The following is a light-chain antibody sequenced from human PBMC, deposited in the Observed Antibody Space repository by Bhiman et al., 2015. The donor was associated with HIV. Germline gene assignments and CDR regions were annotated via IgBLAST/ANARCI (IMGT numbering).Light chain of an antibody. CDR2: GKN. V-gene: IGLV3-19*01. Sequence: SSELTQDPSVSVALGQTVKITCQGDSLRTNYASWYQKKPGQAPRLVIYGKNTRPSGIPDRFSGSSSGNTASLTITGAQAEDEADYYCNTRDRSGKFVVFGGGTKVTVL. CDR1: SLRTNY. J-gene: IGLJ2*01. CDR3: NTRDRSGKFVV.